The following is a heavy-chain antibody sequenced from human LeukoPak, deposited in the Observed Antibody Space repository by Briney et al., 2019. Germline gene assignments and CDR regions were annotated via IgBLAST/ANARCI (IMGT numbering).Heavy chain of an antibody. Sequence: SETLSLTCTVSGGSISSSSYYWGWIRQPPGKGLEWIGYIYYSGSTNYDPSFKSRVTISVDTSKNQFSLKLSSVTAADTAVYYCARSRGRTGGNWFDPWGQGTLVTVSS. CDR2: IYYSGST. CDR3: ARSRGRTGGNWFDP. J-gene: IGHJ5*02. CDR1: GGSISSSSYY. V-gene: IGHV4-61*05. D-gene: IGHD4-23*01.